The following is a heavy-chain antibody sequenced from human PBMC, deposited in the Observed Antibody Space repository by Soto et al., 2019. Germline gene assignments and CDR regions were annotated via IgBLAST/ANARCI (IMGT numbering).Heavy chain of an antibody. CDR2: IYYSGST. J-gene: IGHJ5*02. CDR3: ARERPDGARLDP. Sequence: QVQLQESGPGLVKPSQTLSLTCTVSGGSISSGDYYWSWIRQPPGKGLEWIGYIYYSGSTFYNPSLKSRVTRSVDTSKNQFSLKLSSVPAADTAVYYCARERPDGARLDPWGQGTLVTVSS. V-gene: IGHV4-30-4*01. CDR1: GGSISSGDYY. D-gene: IGHD6-6*01.